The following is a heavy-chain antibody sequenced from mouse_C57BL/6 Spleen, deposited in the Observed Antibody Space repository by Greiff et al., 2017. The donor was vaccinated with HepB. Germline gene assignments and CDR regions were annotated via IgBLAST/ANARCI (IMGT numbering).Heavy chain of an antibody. CDR3: ARDYDYEGFAY. Sequence: QVHVKQSGPELVKPGASVKISCKASGYAFSSSWMNWVKQRPGKGLEWIGRIYPGDGDTNYNGKFKGKATLTADKSSSTAYMQLSSLTSEDSAVYFCARDYDYEGFAYWGQGTLVTVSA. V-gene: IGHV1-82*01. D-gene: IGHD2-4*01. CDR2: IYPGDGDT. J-gene: IGHJ3*01. CDR1: GYAFSSSW.